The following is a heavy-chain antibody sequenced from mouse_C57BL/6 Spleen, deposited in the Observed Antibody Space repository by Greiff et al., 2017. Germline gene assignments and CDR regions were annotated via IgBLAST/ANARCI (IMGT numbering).Heavy chain of an antibody. CDR1: GFTFSDYY. J-gene: IGHJ2*01. Sequence: EVMLVESEGGLVQPGSSMKLSCTASGFTFSDYYMAWVRQVPEKGLEWVANINYDGSSTYYLDSLKSRFIISRDNAKNILYLQMSSLKSEDTATDYCARDHYYGSSYDYFDYWGQGTTLTVSS. CDR3: ARDHYYGSSYDYFDY. V-gene: IGHV5-16*01. D-gene: IGHD1-1*01. CDR2: INYDGSST.